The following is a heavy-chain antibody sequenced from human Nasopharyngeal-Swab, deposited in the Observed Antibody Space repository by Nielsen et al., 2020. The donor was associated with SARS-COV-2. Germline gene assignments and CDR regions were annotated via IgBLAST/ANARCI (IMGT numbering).Heavy chain of an antibody. V-gene: IGHV3-21*01. D-gene: IGHD3-10*01. J-gene: IGHJ4*02. CDR3: ARDLYKVVRGVIGY. CDR1: GFTFSSYS. Sequence: GESLKISCAASGFTFSSYSMNWVRQAPGKGLEWVSSINSSSSYIYYADSVKGRFTISRDNAKNSLYLQMNSLRAEDTAVYYCARDLYKVVRGVIGYWGQGTLVTVSS. CDR2: INSSSSYI.